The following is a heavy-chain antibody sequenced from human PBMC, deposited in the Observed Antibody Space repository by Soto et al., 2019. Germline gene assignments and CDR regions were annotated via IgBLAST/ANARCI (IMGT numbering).Heavy chain of an antibody. CDR3: ARATGRNWFDP. V-gene: IGHV4-31*03. CDR1: GGSISSGGYY. CDR2: IYYTGNT. Sequence: TLSLTCTVSGGSISSGGYYWSWIRQHPGKGLEWIGYIYYTGNTYYNPSLKSRVDISVDTSKNQISLKLSSATAADTAVYYCARATGRNWFDPWGQGTLVTVSS. D-gene: IGHD1-1*01. J-gene: IGHJ5*02.